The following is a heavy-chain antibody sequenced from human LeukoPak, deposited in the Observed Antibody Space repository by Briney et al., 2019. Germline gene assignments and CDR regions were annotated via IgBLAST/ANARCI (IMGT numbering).Heavy chain of an antibody. CDR3: ARIAGGGWFDP. D-gene: IGHD6-13*01. J-gene: IGHJ5*02. CDR2: MYYSGST. CDR1: GASISSSSHY. Sequence: PPETLSLTCTVSGASISSSSHYWGWIRQPPGKGLEWVADMYYSGSTHYNMALRSRVTMSVDTSRNQFSLKLSSVTAADTAMYYCARIAGGGWFDPWGQGTLVTVS. V-gene: IGHV4-39*01.